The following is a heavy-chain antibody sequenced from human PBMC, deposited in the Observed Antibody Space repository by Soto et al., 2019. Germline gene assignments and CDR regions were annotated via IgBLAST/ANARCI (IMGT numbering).Heavy chain of an antibody. CDR2: IYKSVVT. CDR3: AGMPYTSGIRFDP. D-gene: IGHD6-19*01. V-gene: IGHV4-30-2*01. J-gene: IGHJ5*02. CDR1: GDSYSISTYS. Sequence: SETLSLTCNMSGDSYSISTYSCRWIRQPPGKALQWIGFIYKSVVTSYNPSLASRVSISLDRSNNQWSVKLKSVTAADTAVYFCAGMPYTSGIRFDPWGPGTLVT.